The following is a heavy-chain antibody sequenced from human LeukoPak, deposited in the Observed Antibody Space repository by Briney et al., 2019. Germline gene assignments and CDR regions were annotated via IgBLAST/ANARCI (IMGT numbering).Heavy chain of an antibody. Sequence: GGSLRLSCAASGFTFSSYWMHWVRHAPGKGLVWVSRINSDGSSTSYADSVKGRFTISRDNAKNTLYLQMNSLRAEDTAVYYCARVSRSGGYYYYGMDVWGQGTTVTVSS. CDR1: GFTFSSYW. J-gene: IGHJ6*02. CDR2: INSDGSST. V-gene: IGHV3-74*01. CDR3: ARVSRSGGYYYYGMDV. D-gene: IGHD6-19*01.